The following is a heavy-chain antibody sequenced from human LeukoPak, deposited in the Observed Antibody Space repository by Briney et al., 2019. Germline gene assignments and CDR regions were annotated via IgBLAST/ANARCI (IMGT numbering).Heavy chain of an antibody. J-gene: IGHJ4*02. CDR1: RFTFSSYS. D-gene: IGHD6-13*01. V-gene: IGHV3-21*01. Sequence: PGGSLRLSCAASRFTFSSYSMNWVRQAPGKGLEWVSSISSSGSYIYYADSVKGRFTISRDNANNSLYLQMDSLRAEDTAVYYCTRGSSWPDYWGQGTLVTVSS. CDR3: TRGSSWPDY. CDR2: ISSSGSYI.